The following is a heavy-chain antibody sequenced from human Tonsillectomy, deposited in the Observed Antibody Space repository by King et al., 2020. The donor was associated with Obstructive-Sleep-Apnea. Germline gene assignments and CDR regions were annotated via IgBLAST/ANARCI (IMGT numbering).Heavy chain of an antibody. CDR2: IIPILGIA. J-gene: IGHJ5*02. CDR1: GGSFSSYS. V-gene: IGHV1-69*09. CDR3: AKGDGTYSWFDP. Sequence: VQLVQSGTEVKKPGSSVKVSCKASGGSFSSYSFSWVRQAPGQGLEWMGGIIPILGIADYAQNFQGRVPITAGKATSTAYIERSSLRSEDTAVYYRAKGDGTYSWFDPWGQGTLVSVSS.